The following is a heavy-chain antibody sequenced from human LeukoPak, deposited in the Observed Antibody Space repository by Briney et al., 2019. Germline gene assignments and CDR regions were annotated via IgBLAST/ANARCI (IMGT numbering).Heavy chain of an antibody. CDR1: GGSISSSSYY. CDR2: IYYSGST. J-gene: IGHJ4*02. V-gene: IGHV4-39*02. CDR3: ARDWRHSIVLMVYAFDY. D-gene: IGHD2-8*01. Sequence: PSETLSLTCTVSGGSISSSSYYWGWIRQPPGKGLEWIGSIYYSGSTYYNPSLKSRVTISVDTSKNQFSLKLSSVTAADTAVYYCARDWRHSIVLMVYAFDYWGQGTLVTVSS.